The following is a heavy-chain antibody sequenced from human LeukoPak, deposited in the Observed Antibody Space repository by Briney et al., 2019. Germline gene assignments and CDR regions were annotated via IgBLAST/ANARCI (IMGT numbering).Heavy chain of an antibody. J-gene: IGHJ4*02. CDR2: ISGSGGST. Sequence: PGGFLRLSCAASGFTFSSYAMSWVRQAPGKGLEWVSAISGSGGSTYYADSVKGRFTISRDNSKNTLYLQMNSPRAEDTAVYYCAKPASRVGATEVCWGQGTLVTVSS. V-gene: IGHV3-23*01. D-gene: IGHD1-26*01. CDR3: AKPASRVGATEVC. CDR1: GFTFSSYA.